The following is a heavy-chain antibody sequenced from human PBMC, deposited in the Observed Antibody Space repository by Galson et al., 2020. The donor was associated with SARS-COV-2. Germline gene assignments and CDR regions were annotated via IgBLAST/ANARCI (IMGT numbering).Heavy chain of an antibody. CDR1: GASISNEGYY. V-gene: IGHV4-31*03. CDR3: ARDHRIAETKRGAFDI. CDR2: IYFTGSA. Sequence: ETSETLSLTCNVSGASISNEGYYWGWIRQHPGKGLEWIAYIYFTGSAYYNPSLKSRVTISVDTSQNQFALRLKSVTAADTAIYFCARDHRIAETKRGAFDIWGQGTMVTVSS. J-gene: IGHJ3*02. D-gene: IGHD6-13*01.